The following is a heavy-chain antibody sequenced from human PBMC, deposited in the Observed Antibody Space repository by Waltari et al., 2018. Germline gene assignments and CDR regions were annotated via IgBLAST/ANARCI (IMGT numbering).Heavy chain of an antibody. V-gene: IGHV3-7*04. CDR2: IRQDGSEK. J-gene: IGHJ4*02. D-gene: IGHD2-15*01. CDR3: ARGGYYFGY. CDR1: GLTFSSYW. Sequence: EVQLVESGGGLVQPGGSLRLSCAASGLTFSSYWMSWVRQAPGKGPEWVANIRQDGSEKYYVDSVKGRFTISRDNAKNSLYLQMNSLRAEDTAVYYCARGGYYFGYWGQGTLVTVSS.